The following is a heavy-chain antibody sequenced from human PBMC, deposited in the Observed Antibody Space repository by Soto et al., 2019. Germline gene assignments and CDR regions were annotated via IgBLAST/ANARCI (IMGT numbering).Heavy chain of an antibody. CDR2: IYYSGRT. V-gene: IGHV4-30-4*01. D-gene: IGHD6-6*01. Sequence: SETLSLTWTVSGGSISSDYYYWSWIRQPPGKGLEWIGYIYYSGRTAYNPSLKSRIIISIDTSKNQFSLSLNSLNAADTAVYYCAGELSNSPEYFDFWGLGTLVTVSS. CDR1: GGSISSDYYY. CDR3: AGELSNSPEYFDF. J-gene: IGHJ4*02.